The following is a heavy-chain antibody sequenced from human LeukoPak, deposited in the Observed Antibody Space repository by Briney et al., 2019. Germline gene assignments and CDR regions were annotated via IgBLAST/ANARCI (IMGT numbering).Heavy chain of an antibody. J-gene: IGHJ4*02. CDR3: ARDRLRYDILTGYDY. CDR2: ISSSSSYI. CDR1: GFTFSSYS. Sequence: GGSLRLSCAASGFTFSSYSINWIRQAPGKGLEWVSSISSSSSYIYYADSVKGRFTISRDNAKNSLYLQMNSLRAEDTAVYYCARDRLRYDILTGYDYWGQGTLVTVSS. D-gene: IGHD3-9*01. V-gene: IGHV3-21*01.